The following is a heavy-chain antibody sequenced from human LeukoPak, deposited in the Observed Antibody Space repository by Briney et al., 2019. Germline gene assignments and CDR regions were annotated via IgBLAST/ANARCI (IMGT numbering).Heavy chain of an antibody. V-gene: IGHV1-18*01. Sequence: ASVKVSCKASGYTFTSYGISGVRQAPGQGREWMGWISAYNGNKNYAQKLQGRVTMTTDTSTSTAYMELRSLRSDDTAVYYCARGSDVDIVATILSDYWGQGTLVTVSS. CDR3: ARGSDVDIVATILSDY. CDR2: ISAYNGNK. CDR1: GYTFTSYG. J-gene: IGHJ4*02. D-gene: IGHD5-12*01.